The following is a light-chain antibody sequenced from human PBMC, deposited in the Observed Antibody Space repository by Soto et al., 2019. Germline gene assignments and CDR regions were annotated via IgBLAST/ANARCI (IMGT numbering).Light chain of an antibody. J-gene: IGLJ1*01. CDR1: NSDIGSYNY. V-gene: IGLV2-14*01. CDR3: NSFTSSNTLNYV. CDR2: EVS. Sequence: QSVLTQPASVSGSSGQSITISCSGTNSDIGSYNYVSWYLQHPGKAPKLIVFEVSNRPSGISDRFSGSKSGNTAYLTISGLQTEDEAVYHCNSFTSSNTLNYVLGNGTKVTVL.